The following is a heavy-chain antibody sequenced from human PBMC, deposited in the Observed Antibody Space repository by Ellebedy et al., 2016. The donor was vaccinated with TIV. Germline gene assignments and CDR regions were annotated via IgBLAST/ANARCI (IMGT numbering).Heavy chain of an antibody. CDR2: ISPNTGDT. CDR3: ARMVRGLGV. J-gene: IGHJ6*04. Sequence: ASVKVSXXAYGYAFSTYYIYWVRHAPEQGLEWMGWISPNTGDTKLAQKFQGRVTMTRDMSISTAYMELSGLTSDDTAMYFCARMVRGLGVWGKGTTVTVSS. D-gene: IGHD3-10*01. CDR1: GYAFSTYY. V-gene: IGHV1-2*02.